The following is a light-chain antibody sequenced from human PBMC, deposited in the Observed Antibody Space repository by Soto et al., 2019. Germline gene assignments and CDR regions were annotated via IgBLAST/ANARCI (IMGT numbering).Light chain of an antibody. CDR3: ATWDDRRNARGV. CDR2: NNN. V-gene: IGLV1-44*01. J-gene: IGLJ2*01. Sequence: QSVLTQPPSASGTPGQRVTISCSGSRSNIGNNAVTWYQQFPGTAPKLLIYNNNQRPSGVPHRFSGSKSSTSASLAISGLQSEDEADYYCATWDDRRNARGVFGGGTKLTVL. CDR1: RSNIGNNA.